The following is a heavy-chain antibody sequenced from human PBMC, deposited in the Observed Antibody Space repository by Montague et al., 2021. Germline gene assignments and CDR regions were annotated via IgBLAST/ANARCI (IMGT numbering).Heavy chain of an antibody. J-gene: IGHJ5*02. Sequence: SETLSLTCTVSGASITSNIYYWGWIRQSPGKGLEWIGYICDGGSATYKTSLGSRVTMSLDMSSNQFSLNLRSATAADTAVYYCAAYYYDGGGRGSWGQGTLVTVSS. D-gene: IGHD3-22*01. CDR3: AAYYYDGGGRGS. CDR1: GASITSNIYY. CDR2: ICDGGSA. V-gene: IGHV4-61*05.